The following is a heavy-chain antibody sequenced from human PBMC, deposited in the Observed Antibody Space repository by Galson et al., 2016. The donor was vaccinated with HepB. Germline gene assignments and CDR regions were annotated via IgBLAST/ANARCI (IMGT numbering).Heavy chain of an antibody. D-gene: IGHD6-13*01. CDR2: ISSSGSNT. J-gene: IGHJ4*02. V-gene: IGHV3-23*01. CDR1: GFTFSSHA. Sequence: SLRLSCAASGFTFSSHAMSWVRQAPGKGLEWVSAISSSGSNTYDADSVKGRFTISRDTSKHTLFLQMNSLRAEDTAVYYCARSRRQGVPGTPYYFDYWGQGTLVTVSS. CDR3: ARSRRQGVPGTPYYFDY.